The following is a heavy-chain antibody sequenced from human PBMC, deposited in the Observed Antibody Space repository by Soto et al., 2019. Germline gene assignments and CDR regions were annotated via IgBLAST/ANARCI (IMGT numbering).Heavy chain of an antibody. D-gene: IGHD3-3*01. Sequence: ASVKVSCKASGYTFTSYAMHWVRQAPGQRLEWMGWINAGNGNTKYSQKFPGRVTITRDKSASKAYMELSSLRSEDTAVYYCARGRVGGIFGVVMNWFDPWGQGTLVTVSS. CDR1: GYTFTSYA. V-gene: IGHV1-3*01. CDR3: ARGRVGGIFGVVMNWFDP. CDR2: INAGNGNT. J-gene: IGHJ5*02.